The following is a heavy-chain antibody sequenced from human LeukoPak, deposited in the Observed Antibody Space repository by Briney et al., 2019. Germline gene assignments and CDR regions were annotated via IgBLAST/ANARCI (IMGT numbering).Heavy chain of an antibody. CDR3: ARMTLAHYFDY. J-gene: IGHJ4*02. Sequence: PSETLSLTCTVSGGSISSSYYWVWIRQPPGKGLEWIGNIYYRGTTYYTPSLKSRLTISVDTSKNQFSLKLSSVTATDTAVYYCARMTLAHYFDYRGQGTLVSVSS. V-gene: IGHV4-39*01. CDR1: GGSISSSYY. CDR2: IYYRGTT.